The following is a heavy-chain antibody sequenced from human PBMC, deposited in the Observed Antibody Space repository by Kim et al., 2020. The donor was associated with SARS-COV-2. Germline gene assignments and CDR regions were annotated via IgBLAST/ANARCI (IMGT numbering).Heavy chain of an antibody. Sequence: SETLSLTCTVSGGSISSSDNYWGWIRHPPAKGLEWIGSSYYAGNTYDNPSPKSRVSITVDTSKNQFSLKLSSVTAAGTAIFYCARHWGRGGPPGIGFWGQGTLGTVFS. CDR2: SYYAGNT. CDR3: ARHWGRGGPPGIGF. V-gene: IGHV4-39*01. CDR1: GGSISSSDNY. J-gene: IGHJ1*01. D-gene: IGHD7-27*01.